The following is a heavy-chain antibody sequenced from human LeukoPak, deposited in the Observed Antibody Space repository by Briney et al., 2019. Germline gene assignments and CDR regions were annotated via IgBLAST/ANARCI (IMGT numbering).Heavy chain of an antibody. Sequence: GGYLRLSCAASGFTFDDYAMHWVRQAPGKGLEWVSGISWNSGSIGYADSVKGRFTISRDNAKNSLYLQMNSLRAEDTALYYCAKAGQWELRQYFDYWGQGTLVTVSS. CDR2: ISWNSGSI. CDR1: GFTFDDYA. CDR3: AKAGQWELRQYFDY. J-gene: IGHJ4*02. V-gene: IGHV3-9*01. D-gene: IGHD1-26*01.